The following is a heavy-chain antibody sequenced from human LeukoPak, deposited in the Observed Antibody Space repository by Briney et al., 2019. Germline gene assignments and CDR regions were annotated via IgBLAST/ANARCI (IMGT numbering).Heavy chain of an antibody. CDR3: ARDLSDYGATRFDY. CDR1: GFTFSTYS. J-gene: IGHJ4*02. V-gene: IGHV3-48*01. D-gene: IGHD4/OR15-4a*01. Sequence: GGSLRLSCAASGFTFSTYSMNWVRQAPGKGPDWVSYIISSSSTIYYADSVKGRFTFYRDNATTSLYLQMNSLRAEDTAGYSCARDLSDYGATRFDYWGQGTLVTVSS. CDR2: IISSSSTI.